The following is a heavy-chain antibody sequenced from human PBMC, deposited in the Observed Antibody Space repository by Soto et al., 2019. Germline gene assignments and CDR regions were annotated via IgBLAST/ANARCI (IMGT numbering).Heavy chain of an antibody. J-gene: IGHJ4*02. V-gene: IGHV4-30-4*01. D-gene: IGHD1-26*01. CDR2: IYYSGST. Sequence: SETLSLTCTVSGGSVSSGDYYWSWIRQPPGKGLEWIGYIYYSGSTYYNPSLKSRVTISVDTSKNQFSLKLSSVTAADTAVYYCARQYGGSYADYWGQGTLVTVSS. CDR1: GGSVSSGDYY. CDR3: ARQYGGSYADY.